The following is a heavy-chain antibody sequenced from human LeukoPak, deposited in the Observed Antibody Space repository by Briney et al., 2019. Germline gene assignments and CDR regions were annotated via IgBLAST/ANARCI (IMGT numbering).Heavy chain of an antibody. CDR2: ITGSGGST. V-gene: IGHV3-23*01. J-gene: IGHJ4*02. Sequence: GGSLRLSCAASGFTFSSYAMTWVRQAPGKGLEWVSTITGSGGSTYYADSVKGRFTVSRDNSRNTLYLQMNSLRAEDTAVYYCAKDITAAAGSNYWGQGTLVTVSS. CDR1: GFTFSSYA. D-gene: IGHD6-13*01. CDR3: AKDITAAAGSNY.